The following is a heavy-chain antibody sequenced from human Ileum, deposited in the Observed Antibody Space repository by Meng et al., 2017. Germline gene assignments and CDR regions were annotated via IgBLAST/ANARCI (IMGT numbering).Heavy chain of an antibody. D-gene: IGHD6-19*01. CDR2: IYYSGST. V-gene: IGHV4-30-2*06. CDR1: GGSITSGGYS. J-gene: IGHJ5*01. Sequence: QLQLQESGSGLVKPSQTLSLTCSVSGGSITSGGYSWSWIRQSPGKGLEWIGYIYYSGSTYYSPSLKSRVTISLDRSKSQFSLQLNSVTAADTAVYYCARRSGAYDSWGQGILVTVSS. CDR3: ARRSGAYDS.